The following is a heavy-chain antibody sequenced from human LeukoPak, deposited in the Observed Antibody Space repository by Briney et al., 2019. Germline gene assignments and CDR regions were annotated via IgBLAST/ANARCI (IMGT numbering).Heavy chain of an antibody. Sequence: GGSLRLSCAASGITFDDYAMHLVRQAPGKGLEWVSGISWNSGSIGYADSVKGRFATSRDNAKNSLCLQMNSLRAEDTALYYCAKDIDAYCGGDCYDYWGQGTLVTVSS. CDR1: GITFDDYA. CDR3: AKDIDAYCGGDCYDY. D-gene: IGHD2-21*02. V-gene: IGHV3-9*01. CDR2: ISWNSGSI. J-gene: IGHJ4*02.